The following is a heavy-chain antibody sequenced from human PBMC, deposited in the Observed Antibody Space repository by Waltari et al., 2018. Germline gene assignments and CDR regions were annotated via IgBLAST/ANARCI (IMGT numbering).Heavy chain of an antibody. J-gene: IGHJ4*02. CDR2: IKSNSDGGTV. Sequence: EVQLEESGGGLVKPGGSLRLSCAASGFTLGNVWMSWVRQAPGKGLDGVGRIKSNSDGGTVEYAAPVKGRFTILRDDLKNTLYLEMNSLKTEDTAMYYCTTSPDFWSGYYPFDYWGQGTLVTVSS. CDR1: GFTLGNVW. CDR3: TTSPDFWSGYYPFDY. V-gene: IGHV3-15*05. D-gene: IGHD3-3*01.